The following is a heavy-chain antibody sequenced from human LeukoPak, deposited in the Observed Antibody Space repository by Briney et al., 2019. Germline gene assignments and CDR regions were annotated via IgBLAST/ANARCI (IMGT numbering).Heavy chain of an antibody. CDR3: ARKEYSSAPFDY. J-gene: IGHJ4*02. V-gene: IGHV5-51*01. CDR2: IYPGDSDT. D-gene: IGHD6-6*01. CDR1: GSSFTSYW. Sequence: GESLQISCQGSGSSFTSYWIGGVRPLPGKGLGGMGIIYPGDSDTRYSPSFQGQVTISADKSISTAFLQWSSLKASDTAMYYCARKEYSSAPFDYWGQGTLVTVSS.